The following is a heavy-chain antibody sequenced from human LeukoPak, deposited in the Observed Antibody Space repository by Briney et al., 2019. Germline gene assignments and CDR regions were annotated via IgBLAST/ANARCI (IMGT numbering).Heavy chain of an antibody. CDR2: TNEAGGDK. Sequence: GGSLRLSCAASGFTFSDFWMSWVRQAPGKGLECVASTNEAGGDKLYVDSVKGRFTISRDNSKNSLSLQMNSLTAEDTAIYYCAIATTGRGAFGSWGQGTLVSVSS. D-gene: IGHD1-1*01. CDR3: AIATTGRGAFGS. V-gene: IGHV3-7*01. J-gene: IGHJ4*02. CDR1: GFTFSDFW.